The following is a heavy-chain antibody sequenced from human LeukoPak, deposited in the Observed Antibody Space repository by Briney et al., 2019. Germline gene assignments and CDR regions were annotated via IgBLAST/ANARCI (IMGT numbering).Heavy chain of an antibody. J-gene: IGHJ4*02. D-gene: IGHD6-19*01. Sequence: GGSLRLSCAASGFSFNTYWMCWVRQAPGKGLEWVANIKQDGTEQYYVDSVKGRFTISRDNTKNSLYLQMNSLRAEDTAVYYCANSGWTLRDYWGQGTLVTVSS. V-gene: IGHV3-7*01. CDR2: IKQDGTEQ. CDR1: GFSFNTYW. CDR3: ANSGWTLRDY.